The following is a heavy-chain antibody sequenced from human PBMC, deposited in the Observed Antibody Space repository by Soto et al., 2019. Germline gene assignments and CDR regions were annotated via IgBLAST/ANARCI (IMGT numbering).Heavy chain of an antibody. CDR1: GFTFSNYA. CDR3: TKTYYFDS. V-gene: IGHV3-23*01. Sequence: VQLLESGGGLVQPGGSLRLSCAASGFTFSNYAMSWVRQAPGKALEWVSSINIVGGNTNYADSGRGRFTMSRDDSKNTVFLQMNSRRAEDTAIYYCTKTYYFDSWGQGPMVTVSS. CDR2: INIVGGNT. J-gene: IGHJ4*02.